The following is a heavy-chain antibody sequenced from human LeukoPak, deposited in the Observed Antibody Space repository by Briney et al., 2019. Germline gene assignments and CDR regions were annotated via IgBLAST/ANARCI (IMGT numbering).Heavy chain of an antibody. J-gene: IGHJ3*02. D-gene: IGHD3-16*01. CDR2: IKQDGSEK. CDR3: ARERLGEYAFDI. Sequence: GGSLRLSCAASGFTFSRFWMSWVRQAPGKGLEWVANIKQDGSEKNYVDSVKGRFTISRDNAKNSLYLQMNSLRAEDTAVYYCARERLGEYAFDIWGQGTMVTVSS. V-gene: IGHV3-7*04. CDR1: GFTFSRFW.